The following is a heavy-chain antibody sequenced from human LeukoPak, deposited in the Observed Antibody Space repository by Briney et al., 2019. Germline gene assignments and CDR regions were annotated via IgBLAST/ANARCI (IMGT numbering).Heavy chain of an antibody. Sequence: ASVKVSCKASGYTFTSYDINWVRQATGQGLEWMGWMNPNSGNTGYAQKFQGRVTMTRNTSISTAYMELSSLRSEDTAVYYCARLHKITMVRGVIIRKNYYYYGMDAWGQGTTVTVSS. V-gene: IGHV1-8*01. CDR1: GYTFTSYD. CDR2: MNPNSGNT. D-gene: IGHD3-10*01. CDR3: ARLHKITMVRGVIIRKNYYYYGMDA. J-gene: IGHJ6*02.